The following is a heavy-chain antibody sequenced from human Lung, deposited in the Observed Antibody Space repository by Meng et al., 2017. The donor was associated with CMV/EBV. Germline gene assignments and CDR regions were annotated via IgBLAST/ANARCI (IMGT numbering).Heavy chain of an antibody. Sequence: SETLSLXCTVSGGSITSGNYYWTWIRQHPGKGLEWIGFIYHGGSTDYNPSLKSRLTISVDTSKNQFPLKLSSVTAADTAVYYCARDRFSITGTTYLGFGMDVWGQGTTVTVSS. CDR1: GGSITSGNYY. D-gene: IGHD1-7*01. CDR2: IYHGGST. J-gene: IGHJ6*02. CDR3: ARDRFSITGTTYLGFGMDV. V-gene: IGHV4-31*03.